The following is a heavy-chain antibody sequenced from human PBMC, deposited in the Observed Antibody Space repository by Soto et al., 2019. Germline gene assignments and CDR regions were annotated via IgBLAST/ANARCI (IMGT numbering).Heavy chain of an antibody. Sequence: EVQLVESGGGLVQPGGSLRLSCAASGFTFSSYEMNWVRQAPGKGLEWVSNISSSGSTIYYADSVKGRFTISRDNAKNSLYLQMNSLRAEDTAVYYCARRITTYLWFDPWGQGTLVTVSS. CDR3: ARRITTYLWFDP. CDR1: GFTFSSYE. D-gene: IGHD4-4*01. V-gene: IGHV3-48*03. CDR2: ISSSGSTI. J-gene: IGHJ5*02.